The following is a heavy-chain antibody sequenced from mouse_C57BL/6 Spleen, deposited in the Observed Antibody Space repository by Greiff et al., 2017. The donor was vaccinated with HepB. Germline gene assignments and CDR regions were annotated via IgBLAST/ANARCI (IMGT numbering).Heavy chain of an antibody. CDR1: GYTFTSYW. D-gene: IGHD1-1*01. Sequence: VQLQQPGAELVRPGTSVKLSCKASGYTFTSYWMHWVKQRPGQGLEWIGVIDPSDSYTNYNQKFKGKATLTVDTSSSTAYMQLSSLTSEDSAVYYCARITTENYFDYWIQGTTLTVSS. CDR2: IDPSDSYT. CDR3: ARITTENYFDY. V-gene: IGHV1-59*01. J-gene: IGHJ2*01.